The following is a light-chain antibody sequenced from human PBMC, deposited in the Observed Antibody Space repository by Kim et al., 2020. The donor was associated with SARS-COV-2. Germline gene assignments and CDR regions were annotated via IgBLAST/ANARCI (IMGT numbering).Light chain of an antibody. CDR3: SSYTSISTWV. V-gene: IGLV2-14*03. CDR1: SSDVGGFNY. CDR2: DVS. J-gene: IGLJ3*02. Sequence: QSALTQPASVSGSPGQSITIPCTGTSSDVGGFNYVSWYQQHPGKAPKLMIYDVSNRPSGVSNRFSGSKSGNTASLTISGLQAEDEADYYCSSYTSISTWVFGGGTQLTVL.